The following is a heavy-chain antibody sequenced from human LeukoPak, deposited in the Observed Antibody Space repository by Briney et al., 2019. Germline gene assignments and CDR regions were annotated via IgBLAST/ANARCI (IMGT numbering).Heavy chain of an antibody. CDR2: IKHDGSEK. CDR3: ARLAYYFDY. J-gene: IGHJ4*02. Sequence: PGGSLRLSCAASGFTFSSYAMSWVRQAPGKGLEWVASIKHDGSEKYYVDSVKGRFTISRDNAKNLLYLQMNSLRADDTAVYYCARLAYYFDYWGQGTLVTVSS. V-gene: IGHV3-7*01. CDR1: GFTFSSYA.